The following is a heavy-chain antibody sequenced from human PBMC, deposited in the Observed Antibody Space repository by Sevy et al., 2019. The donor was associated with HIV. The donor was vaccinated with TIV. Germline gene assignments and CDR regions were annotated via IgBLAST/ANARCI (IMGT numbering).Heavy chain of an antibody. V-gene: IGHV3-66*01. CDR2: IYSSDAT. D-gene: IGHD1-7*01. CDR3: VRAPPYNWNSKDFDY. J-gene: IGHJ4*02. CDR1: GFAVSTYY. Sequence: GGSLRLSCAASGFAVSTYYMSWVRQAPGRGLEWVSVIYSSDATYYEDSVKGRFTISRDNSRNTLYLQMSSLRAEDTAIYYCVRAPPYNWNSKDFDYWGQGTLVTVSS.